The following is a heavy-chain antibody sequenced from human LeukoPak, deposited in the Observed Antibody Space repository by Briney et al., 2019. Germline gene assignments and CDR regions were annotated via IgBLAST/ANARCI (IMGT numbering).Heavy chain of an antibody. CDR3: ARSIPAGNRR. V-gene: IGHV3-11*01. J-gene: IGHJ4*02. CDR2: ISSSGSTI. D-gene: IGHD2-2*01. CDR1: GFTCSDYY. Sequence: PGGSLGLSCAASGFTCSDYYMSWIRQGPGKGLEWVSYISSSGSTIDYADSVKGRFTISRDNAKNSLYLQMNSLRAEDTAVYYCARSIPAGNRRWGQGTLVTVSS.